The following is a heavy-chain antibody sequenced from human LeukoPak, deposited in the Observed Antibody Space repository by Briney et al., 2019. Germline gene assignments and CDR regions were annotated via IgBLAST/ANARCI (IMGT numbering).Heavy chain of an antibody. CDR1: GFTFSSYW. D-gene: IGHD3-10*01. V-gene: IGHV3-7*01. J-gene: IGHJ5*02. Sequence: GGSLRLSCAASGFTFSSYWMSWVRQAPGKGLEWVANINQDGSEQYYVDSVKGRFTISRDNARNSLSLQMNSLRAEDTAVYYCARPLMYYYGAETYFWFDPWGQGTLVTVSS. CDR3: ARPLMYYYGAETYFWFDP. CDR2: INQDGSEQ.